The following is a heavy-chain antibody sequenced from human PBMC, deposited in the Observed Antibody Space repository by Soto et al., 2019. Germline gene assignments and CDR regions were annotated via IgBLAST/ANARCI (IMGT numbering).Heavy chain of an antibody. CDR1: GGSFSGYY. Sequence: SETLSLTCAVYGGSFSGYYWSWIRQPPGKGLEWIGEINHSGSTNYNPSLKSRVTISVDTSKNQFSLKLSSVTAADTAVYYCARLQYSYGYYYYYGMDVWGQGTTVTVSS. V-gene: IGHV4-34*01. CDR3: ARLQYSYGYYYYYGMDV. J-gene: IGHJ6*02. D-gene: IGHD5-18*01. CDR2: INHSGST.